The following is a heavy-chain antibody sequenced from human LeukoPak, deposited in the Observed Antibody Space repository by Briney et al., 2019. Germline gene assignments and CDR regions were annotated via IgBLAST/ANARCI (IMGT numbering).Heavy chain of an antibody. CDR2: INHSGST. CDR3: ARSHYYDSSGYIDGINWFDP. D-gene: IGHD3-22*01. Sequence: PSETLSLTCAVYGGSFSGYYWSWIRQPPGKGLEWIGEINHSGSTNYNPSLKSRVTISVDTSKNQFSLKLSSVTAADTAVYYCARSHYYDSSGYIDGINWFDPWGQGTLVTVSS. J-gene: IGHJ5*02. V-gene: IGHV4-34*01. CDR1: GGSFSGYY.